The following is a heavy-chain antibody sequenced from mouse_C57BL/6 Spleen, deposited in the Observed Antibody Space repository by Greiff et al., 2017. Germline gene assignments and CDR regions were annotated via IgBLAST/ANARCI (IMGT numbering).Heavy chain of an antibody. Sequence: EVQLQESGPELVKPGASVKISCKASGYSFTGYYMNWVKQSPEKSLEWIGEINPSTGGTTYNQKFKAKATLTVDKSSSTAYMQLKSLTSEDSAVYYCARGGNWGDFDYWGQGTTLTVSS. V-gene: IGHV1-42*01. CDR1: GYSFTGYY. J-gene: IGHJ2*01. CDR2: INPSTGGT. CDR3: ARGGNWGDFDY. D-gene: IGHD4-1*01.